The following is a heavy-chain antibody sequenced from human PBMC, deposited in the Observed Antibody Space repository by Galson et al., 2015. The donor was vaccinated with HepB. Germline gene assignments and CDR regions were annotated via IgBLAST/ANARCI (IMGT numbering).Heavy chain of an antibody. CDR2: INAGNGNT. CDR1: GYTFTSYA. Sequence: SVKVSCKASGYTFTSYAMHWVRQAPGQRLEWMGWINAGNGNTKYSQKFQGRVTITRDTSASTAYMELSSLRSEDTAVYYCARDVGLVGATEIDAFDIWGQGTMVTVSS. J-gene: IGHJ3*02. D-gene: IGHD1-26*01. V-gene: IGHV1-3*01. CDR3: ARDVGLVGATEIDAFDI.